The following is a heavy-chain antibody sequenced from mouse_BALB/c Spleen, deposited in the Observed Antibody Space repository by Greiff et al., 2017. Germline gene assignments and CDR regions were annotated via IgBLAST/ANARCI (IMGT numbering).Heavy chain of an antibody. CDR3: ARSTGYDGFAY. CDR2: IYPGDGDT. J-gene: IGHJ3*01. V-gene: IGHV1-87*01. D-gene: IGHD2-2*01. CDR1: GYTFTSYW. Sequence: VQLQQSGAELARPGASVKLSCKASGYTFTSYWMQWVKQRPGQGLEWIGAIYPGDGDTRYTQKFKGKATLTADKSSSTAYMQLSSLASEDSAVYYCARSTGYDGFAYWGQGTLVTVSA.